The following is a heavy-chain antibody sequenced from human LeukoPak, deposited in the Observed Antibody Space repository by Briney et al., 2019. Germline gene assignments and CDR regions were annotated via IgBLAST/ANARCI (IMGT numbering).Heavy chain of an antibody. CDR1: GFTFSNFW. J-gene: IGHJ4*02. V-gene: IGHV3-7*01. Sequence: GGSLRLSCTASGFTFSNFWMGWVRQAPGKGLEWVANIKQDETEKFYLGSVKGRFTISRDNSKNTLYLQMNSLRAEDTAVYYCARDSGYCSGGSCYTVSDYWGQGTLVTVSS. CDR3: ARDSGYCSGGSCYTVSDY. D-gene: IGHD2-15*01. CDR2: IKQDETEK.